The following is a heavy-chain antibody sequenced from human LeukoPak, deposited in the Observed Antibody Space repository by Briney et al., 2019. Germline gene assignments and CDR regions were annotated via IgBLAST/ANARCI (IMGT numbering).Heavy chain of an antibody. CDR3: ARAEPVRGFDY. D-gene: IGHD3-10*02. V-gene: IGHV1-69*05. J-gene: IGHJ4*02. Sequence: SVTVSCKASGGTFSSYAISWVRQAPGQGREWMGGIIPISSTATYAQKFQGRVTITTDESTSTAYMELSSLRSEDTAVYYCARAEPVRGFDYWGQGTLVTVSS. CDR2: IIPISSTA. CDR1: GGTFSSYA.